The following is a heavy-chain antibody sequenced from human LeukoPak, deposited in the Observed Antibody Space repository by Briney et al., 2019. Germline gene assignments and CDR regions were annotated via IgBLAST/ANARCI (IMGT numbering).Heavy chain of an antibody. J-gene: IGHJ4*02. D-gene: IGHD3-9*01. V-gene: IGHV4-59*01. CDR2: IYYSGST. CDR3: ARAREYYDILTGYWYYFDY. Sequence: SETLSLTCTVSGGSISSYYWSWIRQPPGKGLEWIGYIYYSGSTNYNPSLKSRVTISVDTSKNQFSLKLSSVTAADTAVYYCARAREYYDILTGYWYYFDYWGQGILVTVSS. CDR1: GGSISSYY.